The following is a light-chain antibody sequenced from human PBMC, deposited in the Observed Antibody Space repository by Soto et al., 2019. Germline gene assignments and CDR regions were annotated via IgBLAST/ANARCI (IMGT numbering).Light chain of an antibody. CDR1: QSVSSN. CDR3: QQYNNWPDT. CDR2: GAS. J-gene: IGKJ2*01. V-gene: IGKV3-15*01. Sequence: EIVMTQSPATLSVSPGERATLSCRASQSVSSNLAWYQQKPGQAPRLLIYGASTRATGIPARFSGSGSGTKFTLTSSSLQSEDVAVYYCQQYNNWPDTFGQGSKLEIK.